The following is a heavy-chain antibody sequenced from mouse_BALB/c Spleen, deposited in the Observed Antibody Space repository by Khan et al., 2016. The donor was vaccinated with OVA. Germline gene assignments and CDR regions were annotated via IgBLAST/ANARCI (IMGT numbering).Heavy chain of an antibody. CDR1: GYTFTSYW. J-gene: IGHJ2*01. D-gene: IGHD2-14*01. CDR2: FYPGDGDT. CDR3: ASDRYDYFDY. Sequence: QVQLKESGAELARPGASVKLSCKSSGYTFTSYWMQWVKQRPGQGLEWIGAFYPGDGDTRYTQKFKGKATLPADKSSRTAYMQLSSLASEDSAVYYCASDRYDYFDYWGQGTTLTVSS. V-gene: IGHV1-87*01.